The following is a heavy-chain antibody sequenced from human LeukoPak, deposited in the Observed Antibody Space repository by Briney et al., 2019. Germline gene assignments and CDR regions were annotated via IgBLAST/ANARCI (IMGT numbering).Heavy chain of an antibody. J-gene: IGHJ4*02. CDR2: IYYSGST. D-gene: IGHD6-13*01. CDR1: GASISTYY. CDR3: ARAAAGTYFDY. V-gene: IGHV4-59*01. Sequence: SETLSLTCSVSGASISTYYWSWIRQPPGKGLEWIGYIYYSGSTNYNPSLKSRVTISVDTSKNQFSLKLSSVTAADTAVYYCARAAAGTYFDYWGQGTLVTVSS.